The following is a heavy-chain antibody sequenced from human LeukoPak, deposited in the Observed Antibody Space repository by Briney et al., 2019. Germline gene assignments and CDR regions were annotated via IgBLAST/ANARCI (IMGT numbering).Heavy chain of an antibody. Sequence: SQTLSLTCTVSGGSISSGGYYWSWIRQHPGKGLEWIGYIYYSGSTYYNPSLKSRVTISVDTSKNQFSLKLSSVTAADTAVYYCARGGGYYDYSNNHPLYYYYYMDVWGKGTTVTVSS. CDR1: GGSISSGGYY. CDR3: ARGGGYYDYSNNHPLYYYYYMDV. J-gene: IGHJ6*03. D-gene: IGHD4-11*01. CDR2: IYYSGST. V-gene: IGHV4-31*03.